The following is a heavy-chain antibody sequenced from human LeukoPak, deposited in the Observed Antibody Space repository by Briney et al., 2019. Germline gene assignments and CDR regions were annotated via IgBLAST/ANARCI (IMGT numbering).Heavy chain of an antibody. V-gene: IGHV1-46*01. CDR1: GYTFTSYY. D-gene: IGHD5-18*01. CDR2: INPSGGST. CDR3: ARGMGYSYGHPQGAFDI. Sequence: ASVKVSCKASGYTFTSYYMHWVRQAPGRGLEWMGIINPSGGSTSYAQKFQGRVTMTRDTSTSTVYMELSSLRSEDTAVYYCARGMGYSYGHPQGAFDIWGQGTMVTVSS. J-gene: IGHJ3*02.